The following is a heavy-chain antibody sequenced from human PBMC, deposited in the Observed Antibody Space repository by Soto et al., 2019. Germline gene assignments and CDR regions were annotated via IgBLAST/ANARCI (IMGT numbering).Heavy chain of an antibody. CDR1: GAYVTTYF. CDR2: VYPSGNS. V-gene: IGHV4-4*07. Sequence: QVQLQESGPGLVKPSDTLSLSCSVSGAYVTTYFWSWIRQPAGKGLDWIGRVYPSGNSDYNPSLRGRVTMSVDSSTNQLSLRLTSVTAADTAIYYCARRAYNYANMDVWGQGTTVTVSS. J-gene: IGHJ6*02. D-gene: IGHD5-18*01. CDR3: ARRAYNYANMDV.